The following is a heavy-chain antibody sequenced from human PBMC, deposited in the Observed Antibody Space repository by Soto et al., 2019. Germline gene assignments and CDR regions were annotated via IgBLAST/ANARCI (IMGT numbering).Heavy chain of an antibody. CDR2: ISYDGSNK. Sequence: GGSLRLSCAASGFTFSSYGMHWVRQAPGKGLEWVAVISYDGSNKYYADSVKGRFTISRDNSKNTLYLQMNSLRAEDTAVYYCAKTPLYSWFGELKFGEIDYWGQGTLVTVSS. CDR1: GFTFSSYG. J-gene: IGHJ4*02. D-gene: IGHD3-10*01. CDR3: AKTPLYSWFGELKFGEIDY. V-gene: IGHV3-30*18.